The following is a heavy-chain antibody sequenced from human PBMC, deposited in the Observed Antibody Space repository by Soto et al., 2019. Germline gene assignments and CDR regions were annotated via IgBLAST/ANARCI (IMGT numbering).Heavy chain of an antibody. CDR3: ARVNSATGSMHFDP. Sequence: EVQLVESGGGLVTPGGSLRLTCAGSTFNFTHYTLSWVRQAPGKGLEWVSSISATNTYIFYADSVKGRFTISRDNANKSVSLQMSSLRAEDTALYYCARVNSATGSMHFDPLGQGTLVTVSS. CDR1: TFNFTHYT. CDR2: ISATNTYI. V-gene: IGHV3-21*01. J-gene: IGHJ5*02. D-gene: IGHD3-9*01.